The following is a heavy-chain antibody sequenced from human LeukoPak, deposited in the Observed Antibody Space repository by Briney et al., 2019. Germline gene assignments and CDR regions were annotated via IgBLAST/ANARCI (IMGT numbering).Heavy chain of an antibody. J-gene: IGHJ4*02. D-gene: IGHD3-10*01. CDR2: IYTSGST. Sequence: SETLSLTCTVSGGSISSYYWSWIRQPAGKGLEWIGRIYTSGSTNYNPSLKSRVTISVDTSKNQFSLKLSSVTAADTAVYYCARTRYYYNSRSYGAPYYFDYWGQGTLVTVSS. CDR3: ARTRYYYNSRSYGAPYYFDY. V-gene: IGHV4-4*07. CDR1: GGSISSYY.